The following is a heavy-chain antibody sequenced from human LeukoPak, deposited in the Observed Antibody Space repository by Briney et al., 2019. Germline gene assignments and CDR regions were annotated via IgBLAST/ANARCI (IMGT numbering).Heavy chain of an antibody. CDR1: GYSSTSYW. Sequence: GESLKISCKGSGYSSTSYWIGWVRQMPGKGLEWMGIIYPGDSDTRYSPSFQGQVTISADKSISTAYLQWSSLKASDTAMYYCARPGIAAAGWQNFDYWGQGTLVTVSS. J-gene: IGHJ4*02. CDR3: ARPGIAAAGWQNFDY. CDR2: IYPGDSDT. D-gene: IGHD6-13*01. V-gene: IGHV5-51*01.